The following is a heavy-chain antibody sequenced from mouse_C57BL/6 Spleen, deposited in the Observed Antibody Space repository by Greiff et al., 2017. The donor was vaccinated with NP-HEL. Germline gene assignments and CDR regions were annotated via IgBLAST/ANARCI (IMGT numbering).Heavy chain of an antibody. D-gene: IGHD2-4*01. CDR2: ISNGGGST. Sequence: DVMLVESGGGLVQPGGSLKLSCAASGFTFSDYYMYWVRQTPEKRLEWVAYISNGGGSTYYPDTVKGRFTISRDNAKNTLYLQMSRLKSEDTAMYYCARLYYDYDGYAMDYWGQGTSVTVSS. J-gene: IGHJ4*01. V-gene: IGHV5-12*01. CDR1: GFTFSDYY. CDR3: ARLYYDYDGYAMDY.